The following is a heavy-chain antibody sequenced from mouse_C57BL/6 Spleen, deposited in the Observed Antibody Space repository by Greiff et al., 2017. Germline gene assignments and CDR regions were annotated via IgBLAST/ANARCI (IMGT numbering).Heavy chain of an antibody. CDR1: GYTFTSYD. CDR2: ISPRDGST. V-gene: IGHV1-85*01. Sequence: QVQLKQSGPELVKPGASVKLSCKASGYTFTSYDINWVKQRPGQGLEWIGWISPRDGSTKYNEKFKGKATLTVDTSYSTAYMERHSLTSEDSAVYFCARWGVITTVVATFDYWGQGTTLTVSS. J-gene: IGHJ2*01. CDR3: ARWGVITTVVATFDY. D-gene: IGHD1-1*01.